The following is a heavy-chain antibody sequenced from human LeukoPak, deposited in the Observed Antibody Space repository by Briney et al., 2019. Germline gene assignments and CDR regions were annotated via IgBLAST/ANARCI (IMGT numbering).Heavy chain of an antibody. J-gene: IGHJ4*02. CDR1: GFTFSSYA. CDR3: ARGGVLGRWLQLGDYFDY. Sequence: GGSLRLSCAASGFTFSSYAMSWVRQAPGKGLEWVSYISSSGSTIYYADSVKGRFTISRDNAKNSLYLQMNSLRAEDTAVYYCARGGVLGRWLQLGDYFDYWGQGTLVTVSS. CDR2: ISSSGSTI. D-gene: IGHD5-24*01. V-gene: IGHV3-48*04.